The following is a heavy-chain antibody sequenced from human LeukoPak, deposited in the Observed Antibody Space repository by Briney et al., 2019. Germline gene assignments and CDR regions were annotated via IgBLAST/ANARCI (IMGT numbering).Heavy chain of an antibody. CDR1: GLTVSSNY. D-gene: IGHD2-2*01. CDR3: ARDLPPAPWNGMDV. V-gene: IGHV3-53*01. J-gene: IGHJ6*02. Sequence: GGSLRLSCAASGLTVSSNYMSWVRQAPGKGLEWVSVIYSGGSTYYADSVKGRFTISRDNSKNTLYLQMNSLRPEDTAVYYCARDLPPAPWNGMDVWGQGTPVTVSS. CDR2: IYSGGST.